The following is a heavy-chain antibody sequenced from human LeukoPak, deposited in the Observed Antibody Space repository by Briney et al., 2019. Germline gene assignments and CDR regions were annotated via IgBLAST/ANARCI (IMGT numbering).Heavy chain of an antibody. CDR2: ISDSGGRT. CDR1: GFTFSSYI. CDR3: AKVSFLYALLDPFDY. D-gene: IGHD2-8*01. V-gene: IGHV3-23*01. Sequence: GGSLRLSCAASGFTFSSYIMSWVRQAPGKGLEWVSGISDSGGRTYYADSVKGRFTISRDNSKNPLYLQVDSLRAEDTAVYYCAKVSFLYALLDPFDYWGQGTLVTVSS. J-gene: IGHJ4*02.